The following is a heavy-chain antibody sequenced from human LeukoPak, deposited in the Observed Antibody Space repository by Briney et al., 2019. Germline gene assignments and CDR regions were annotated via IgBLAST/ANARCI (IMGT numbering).Heavy chain of an antibody. CDR2: ITGSGAYT. Sequence: QTGGSLRPSCAASGFTFSIYAMTWVRQAPGKGLEWVSAITGSGAYTYYTDSVEGRVTISRDSSKNTVYLQMNSLRVEDTAVYYCAKDRRGVFDFWGQGTLVTVSS. CDR1: GFTFSIYA. D-gene: IGHD3-10*01. CDR3: AKDRRGVFDF. V-gene: IGHV3-23*01. J-gene: IGHJ4*02.